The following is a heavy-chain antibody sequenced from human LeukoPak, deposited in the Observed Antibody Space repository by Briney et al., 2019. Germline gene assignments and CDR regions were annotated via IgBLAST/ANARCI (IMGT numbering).Heavy chain of an antibody. CDR1: GYSISRGYF. CDR2: IYHTGSA. CDR3: ARAGWIITSAIDY. Sequence: SETLSLTCGVSGYSISRGYFWAWVRHSPGKGLEWIATIYHTGSAYYNPSLESRVTISADTSKNEFSLNLKPVTAADTAVYFCARAGWIITSAIDYWGQGTLVTVSS. J-gene: IGHJ4*02. V-gene: IGHV4-38-2*01. D-gene: IGHD1-20*01.